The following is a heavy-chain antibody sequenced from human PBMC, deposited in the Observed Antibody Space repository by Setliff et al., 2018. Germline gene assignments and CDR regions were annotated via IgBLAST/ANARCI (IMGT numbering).Heavy chain of an antibody. D-gene: IGHD5-18*01. CDR3: ASHFLTVMKYYYYMDV. J-gene: IGHJ6*03. CDR1: GYTFTSYG. CDR2: IIPIFGTA. Sequence: SVKVSCKASGYTFTSYGISWVRQAPGQGLEWMGGIIPIFGTANYAQKFQGRVTITADESTSTAYMELSGLTSEDTAVYYCASHFLTVMKYYYYMDVWGKGTTVTVSS. V-gene: IGHV1-69*13.